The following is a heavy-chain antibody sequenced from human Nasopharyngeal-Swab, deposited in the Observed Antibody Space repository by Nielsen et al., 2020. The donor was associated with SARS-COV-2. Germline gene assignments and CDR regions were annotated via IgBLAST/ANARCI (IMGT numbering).Heavy chain of an antibody. J-gene: IGHJ6*03. V-gene: IGHV3-7*01. D-gene: IGHD2-8*02. CDR2: IKEDGSEK. Sequence: VRQAPGKGLEGVAKIKEDGSEKFYVDSVGGRFTISRDNGKNSLYLQMNSLRGDDTAVYYCFTGHYMGVWGKGTTVTVSS. CDR3: FTGHYMGV.